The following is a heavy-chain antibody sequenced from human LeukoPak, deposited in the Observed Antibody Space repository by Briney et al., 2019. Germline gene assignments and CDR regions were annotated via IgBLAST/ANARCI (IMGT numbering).Heavy chain of an antibody. CDR3: RYYDILTGYFRLDY. J-gene: IGHJ4*02. D-gene: IGHD3-9*01. V-gene: IGHV1-69*13. CDR1: GGTFSSYA. Sequence: SVKVSCKASGGTFSSYAISWVRQAPGQGLEWMGGIIPIFGTANYAQKFQGRVTITADESTSTAYMELSSLRSEDTAVYYCRYYDILTGYFRLDYWGQGTLVTVSS. CDR2: IIPIFGTA.